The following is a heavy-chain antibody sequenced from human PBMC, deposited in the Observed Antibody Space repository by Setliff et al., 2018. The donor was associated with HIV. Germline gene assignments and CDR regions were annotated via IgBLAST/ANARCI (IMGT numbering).Heavy chain of an antibody. CDR3: ARDHWVAGLDY. Sequence: GGSLRLSCAASGFTFSSYVMHWVRQAPGKGLEWVAYIRNDGSDKYAAVSLRGRFTISRDTAKNSLYLQMNSLRVEDTAVYYCARDHWVAGLDYWGQGTLVTVSS. CDR2: IRNDGSDK. D-gene: IGHD6-19*01. J-gene: IGHJ4*02. V-gene: IGHV3-30*02. CDR1: GFTFSSYV.